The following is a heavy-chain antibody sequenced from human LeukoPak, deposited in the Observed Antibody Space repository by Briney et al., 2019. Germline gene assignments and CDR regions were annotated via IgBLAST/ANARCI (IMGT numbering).Heavy chain of an antibody. V-gene: IGHV3-23*01. CDR3: AKGPLRGTAAAIDY. CDR2: FTGGDGSA. Sequence: PGGSLRLSCAASGFTFRNSAMSWVRQAPGKGLEWVSTFTGGDGSAYYADSVKGRFTISRDISTDTLWLQMDSLRTEDTAVYYCAKGPLRGTAAAIDYWGQGTLVTVSS. CDR1: GFTFRNSA. D-gene: IGHD2-2*01. J-gene: IGHJ4*02.